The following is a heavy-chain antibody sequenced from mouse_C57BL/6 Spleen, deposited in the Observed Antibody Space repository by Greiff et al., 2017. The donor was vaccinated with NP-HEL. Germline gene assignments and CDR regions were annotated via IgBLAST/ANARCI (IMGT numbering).Heavy chain of an antibody. J-gene: IGHJ3*01. CDR2: INPNNGGT. CDR3: ARYPQRGAWFAY. V-gene: IGHV1-22*01. Sequence: EVQLQQSGPELVKPGASVKMSCKASGYTFTDSNMHWVKQSHGKSLEWIGYINPNNGGTSYNQKFKGKATLTVNKSSSTAYLELRSLTSEDSAVYYSARYPQRGAWFAYWGQGTLVTVSA. CDR1: GYTFTDSN.